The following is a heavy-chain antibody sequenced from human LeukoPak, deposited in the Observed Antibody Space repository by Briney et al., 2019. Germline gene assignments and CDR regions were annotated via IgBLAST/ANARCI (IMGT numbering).Heavy chain of an antibody. V-gene: IGHV4-39*07. Sequence: SETLSLTCTVSGGSISSSSYYWGWIRQPPGKGLEWIGSSYYSGSTYYNPSLKSRITISVNTSKNQFSLKLSSVTAADTAVYYCATTHFSSSSFLDPWGQGTLVTVSS. CDR2: SYYSGST. J-gene: IGHJ5*02. CDR3: ATTHFSSSSFLDP. CDR1: GGSISSSSYY. D-gene: IGHD6-13*01.